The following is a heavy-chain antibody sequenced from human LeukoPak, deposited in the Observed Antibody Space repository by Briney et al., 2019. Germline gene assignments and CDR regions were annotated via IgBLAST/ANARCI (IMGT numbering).Heavy chain of an antibody. Sequence: ASVKVSCKASGYTFTSYDINWVRQATGQGLEWMGWMNPNSGNTGYAQKFQGRVTITRNTSISTAYMGLSSLRSEDTAVYYCARGRGGTAMVDYYYYMDVWGKGTTVTVSS. V-gene: IGHV1-8*03. J-gene: IGHJ6*03. D-gene: IGHD5-18*01. CDR2: MNPNSGNT. CDR1: GYTFTSYD. CDR3: ARGRGGTAMVDYYYYMDV.